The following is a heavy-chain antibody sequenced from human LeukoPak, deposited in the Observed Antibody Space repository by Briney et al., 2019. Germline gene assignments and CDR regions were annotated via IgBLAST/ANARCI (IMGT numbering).Heavy chain of an antibody. D-gene: IGHD6-19*01. CDR2: INPNSGGT. CDR3: ARVDGAIAVAGCDY. Sequence: ASVKVSCKASGYTFTGYYMHWVRQAPGQGLEWMGWINPNSGGTKYAQKFQGRVTMTRDTSISTAYMELSRLRSDDTAVYYCARVDGAIAVAGCDYWGQGTLVTVSS. V-gene: IGHV1-2*02. CDR1: GYTFTGYY. J-gene: IGHJ4*02.